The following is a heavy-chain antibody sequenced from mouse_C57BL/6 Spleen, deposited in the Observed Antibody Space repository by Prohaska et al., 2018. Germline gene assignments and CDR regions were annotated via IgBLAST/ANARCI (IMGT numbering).Heavy chain of an antibody. CDR3: ARPSYYYGSSSYFDV. J-gene: IGHJ1*03. CDR2: IDPSDSET. V-gene: IGHV1-52*01. D-gene: IGHD1-1*01. CDR1: GYTFTSYW. Sequence: GAELVRPGSSVKLSCKASGYTFTSYWMHWVKQRPIQGLEWIGNIDPSDSETHYNQKFKDKATLTVDKSSSTAYMQLSSLTSEDSAVYYCARPSYYYGSSSYFDVWGTGTTVTVSS.